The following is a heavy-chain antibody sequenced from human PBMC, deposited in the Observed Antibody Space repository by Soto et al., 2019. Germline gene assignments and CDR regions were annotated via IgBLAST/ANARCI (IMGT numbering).Heavy chain of an antibody. Sequence: EVQLVESGGGLVQPGGSLRLSCAASGFTFSSYSMNWVRQAPGKGLEWVSYISSSSSTIYYADSVKGRFTISRDTAKNSLYLQMNSLRAEDTAVYYCARVKSSGWFKPFAYWGQGTLVTVSS. CDR3: ARVKSSGWFKPFAY. J-gene: IGHJ4*02. D-gene: IGHD6-19*01. V-gene: IGHV3-48*01. CDR2: ISSSSSTI. CDR1: GFTFSSYS.